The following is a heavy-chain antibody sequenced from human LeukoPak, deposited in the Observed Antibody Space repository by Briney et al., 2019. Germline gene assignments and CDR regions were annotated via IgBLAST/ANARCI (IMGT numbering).Heavy chain of an antibody. J-gene: IGHJ2*01. Sequence: SETLSLTCTVSGGSISSYYWSWTRQPPGKGLEWIGYIYYSGSTNYNPSLKSRVTISVDTSKNQFSLKLSSVTAADTAVYYCARRPCCRVGRSYYYDSSGSDWYFDPWGRGTLVTVSS. CDR3: ARRPCCRVGRSYYYDSSGSDWYFDP. CDR2: IYYSGST. CDR1: GGSISSYY. D-gene: IGHD3-22*01. V-gene: IGHV4-59*08.